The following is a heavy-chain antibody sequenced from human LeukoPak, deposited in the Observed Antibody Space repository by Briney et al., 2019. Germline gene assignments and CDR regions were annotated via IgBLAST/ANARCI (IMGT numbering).Heavy chain of an antibody. V-gene: IGHV4-30-4*07. J-gene: IGHJ5*02. Sequence: PSETLSLTCAVSGGSISSGGYSWSWIRQPPGKGLEWIGYIYYSGSTYYNPSLKSRVTISVDTSKNQFSLKLSSVTAADTAVYYCARVSVEGFNPWGQGTLDTVSS. D-gene: IGHD3-3*01. CDR1: GGSISSGGYS. CDR2: IYYSGST. CDR3: ARVSVEGFNP.